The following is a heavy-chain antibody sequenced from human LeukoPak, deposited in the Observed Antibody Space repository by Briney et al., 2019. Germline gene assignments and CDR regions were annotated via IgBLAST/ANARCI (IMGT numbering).Heavy chain of an antibody. CDR2: IKRSGDIT. V-gene: IGHV3-20*04. D-gene: IGHD3-10*02. CDR3: AELGITMIGGV. J-gene: IGHJ6*04. Sequence: GGSLRLSCEVSGFTMDYYGLNWVRQSPTKGLEWVCGIKRSGDITYVADSVKGRFTISRDNAKNSLYLQMNSLRAEDTAVYYCAELGITMIGGVWGKGTTVTISS. CDR1: GFTMDYYG.